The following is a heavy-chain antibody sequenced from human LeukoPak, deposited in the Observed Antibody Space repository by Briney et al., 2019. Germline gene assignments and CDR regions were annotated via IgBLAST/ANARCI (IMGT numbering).Heavy chain of an antibody. V-gene: IGHV1-69*04. CDR1: GGTFSSYT. D-gene: IGHD2-8*01. Sequence: GASVKVSCKASGGTFSSYTISWVRQARGQGREWMGRIIPILGIANYAQKFQGRVTITADKSTSTAYMELSSLRSEDTAVYYCARDLMVYAAWGQGTLVTVSS. CDR2: IIPILGIA. J-gene: IGHJ5*02. CDR3: ARDLMVYAA.